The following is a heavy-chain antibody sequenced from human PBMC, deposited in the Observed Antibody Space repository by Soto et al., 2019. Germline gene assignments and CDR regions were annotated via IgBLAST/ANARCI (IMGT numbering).Heavy chain of an antibody. J-gene: IGHJ3*02. CDR3: ASPERFGVHRDVFAI. D-gene: IGHD3-10*01. Sequence: SVKVSCKASGGTFSSYAISWVRQAPGQGLEWMGGIIPIFGTANYAQKFQGRVTITADESTSTAYMELSSLRSEDTAVYYCASPERFGVHRDVFAIWGQGTMVTVS. CDR1: GGTFSSYA. CDR2: IIPIFGTA. V-gene: IGHV1-69*13.